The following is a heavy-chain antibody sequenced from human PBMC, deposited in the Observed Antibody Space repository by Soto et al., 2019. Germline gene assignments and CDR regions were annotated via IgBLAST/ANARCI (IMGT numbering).Heavy chain of an antibody. CDR1: GFTFSSYA. CDR3: AKVFYYYDSSGYYYFDY. J-gene: IGHJ4*02. Sequence: PGGSLRLSCAASGFTFSSYAVSWVRQAPGKGPEWISSISGSGSTIYYADSVKGRFTISRDNSKNTLYLQMSSLRAEDTAVYYCAKVFYYYDSSGYYYFDYCRQGPLVTVSS. D-gene: IGHD3-22*01. CDR2: ISGSGSTI. V-gene: IGHV3-23*01.